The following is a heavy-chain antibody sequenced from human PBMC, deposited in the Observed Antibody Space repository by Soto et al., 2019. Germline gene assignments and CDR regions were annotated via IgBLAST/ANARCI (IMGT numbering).Heavy chain of an antibody. CDR3: AKAADSTNWLSWFDP. CDR1: GFTFSSYG. CDR2: ISYDGGNK. D-gene: IGHD1-1*01. Sequence: GGSLRLSCAASGFTFSSYGMHWVRQAPGKGLQWVAVISYDGGNKYYADSVKGRFTISRDNSKNTLYLQMNGLRAEDTAVYYCAKAADSTNWLSWFDPWGQGTLVTVSS. J-gene: IGHJ5*02. V-gene: IGHV3-30*18.